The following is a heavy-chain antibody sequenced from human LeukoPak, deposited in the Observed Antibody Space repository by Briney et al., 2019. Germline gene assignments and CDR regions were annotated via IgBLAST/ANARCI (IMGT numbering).Heavy chain of an antibody. D-gene: IGHD2-21*01. V-gene: IGHV3-33*01. CDR3: AREVAPLYFHYGMDV. CDR2: TWYDGRNN. Sequence: WIRQPPGKGLEWVAVTWYDGRNNYYAASVKGRFTISRDDSKTTVYLLMNSLRAEDTAVYYCAREVAPLYFHYGMDVWGEGTTVTVSS. J-gene: IGHJ6*01.